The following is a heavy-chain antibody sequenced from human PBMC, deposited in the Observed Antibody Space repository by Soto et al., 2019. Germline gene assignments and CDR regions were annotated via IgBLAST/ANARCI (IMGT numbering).Heavy chain of an antibody. Sequence: PGGSLRLSCAASGFTFSSYAMSWVRQAPGKGLEWVSAISSSGGSTYYADSVKGRFTISRDNSKNTLYLQMNSLGAEDTAEYHCAKARTGSCYSGLDYWGQGTQVTVSS. D-gene: IGHD2-15*01. CDR2: ISSSGGST. V-gene: IGHV3-23*01. CDR1: GFTFSSYA. CDR3: AKARTGSCYSGLDY. J-gene: IGHJ4*02.